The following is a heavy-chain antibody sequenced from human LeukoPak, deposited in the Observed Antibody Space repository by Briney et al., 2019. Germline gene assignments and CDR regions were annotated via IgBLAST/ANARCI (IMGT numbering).Heavy chain of an antibody. CDR1: GYTFTSYY. V-gene: IGHV1-69*06. J-gene: IGHJ3*02. CDR2: IIPIFGTA. Sequence: GASVKVSCKASGYTFTSYYMHWVRQAPGQGLEWMGGIIPIFGTANYAQKFQGRVTITADKSTSTAYMELSSLRSEDTAVYYCARTSQYSSGYYYLDAFDMWGQGTMVTVSS. D-gene: IGHD3-22*01. CDR3: ARTSQYSSGYYYLDAFDM.